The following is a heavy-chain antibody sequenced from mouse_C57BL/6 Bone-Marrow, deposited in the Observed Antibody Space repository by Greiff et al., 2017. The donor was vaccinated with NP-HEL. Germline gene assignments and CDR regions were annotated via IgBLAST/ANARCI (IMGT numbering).Heavy chain of an antibody. CDR3: GTTGAMDY. CDR1: GYTFTSYW. V-gene: IGHV1-50*01. J-gene: IGHJ4*01. CDR2: IDPSDSYT. D-gene: IGHD2-12*01. Sequence: QVQLQQPGAELVKPGASVKLSCKASGYTFTSYWMQWVKQRPGPGLEWIGEIDPSDSYTNYNQKFKGKATLTVDTSSSTAYMQLSSLTSEDSAVYYCGTTGAMDYWGQGTSVTVSS.